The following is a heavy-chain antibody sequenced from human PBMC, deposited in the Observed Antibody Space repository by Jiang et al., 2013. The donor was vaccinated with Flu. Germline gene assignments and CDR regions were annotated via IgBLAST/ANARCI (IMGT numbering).Heavy chain of an antibody. V-gene: IGHV4-59*12. CDR1: GGSINSYY. CDR3: ARPGLWGWYYFDY. CDR2: ISNSGRT. D-gene: IGHD3-16*01. J-gene: IGHJ4*02. Sequence: ELLKPSETLSLTCTVSGGSINSYYWSWIRQPPGKGLEWIAYISNSGRTNYNPSLQSRVTISLDTSKNQFSLKLSSVTAADTAVYYCARPGLWGWYYFDYWGQGTLVTVSS.